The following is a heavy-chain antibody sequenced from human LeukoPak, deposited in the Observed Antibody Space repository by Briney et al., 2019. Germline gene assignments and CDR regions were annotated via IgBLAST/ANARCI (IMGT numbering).Heavy chain of an antibody. J-gene: IGHJ6*04. V-gene: IGHV3-53*01. CDR3: ARVLSPGYCSSTSCYNSYYYGMDV. Sequence: GGSLRLSCAASGFTVSSNYMSWVRQAPGKGLEWVSVICSGGSTYYADSVKGRFTISRDNSKNTLYLQMNSLRAEDTAVYYCARVLSPGYCSSTSCYNSYYYGMDVWGKGTTVTVSS. CDR2: ICSGGST. D-gene: IGHD2-2*02. CDR1: GFTVSSNY.